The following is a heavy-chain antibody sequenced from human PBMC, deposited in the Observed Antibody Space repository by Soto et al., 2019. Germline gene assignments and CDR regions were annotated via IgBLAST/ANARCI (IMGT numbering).Heavy chain of an antibody. CDR1: GFTFSSHA. CDR3: AKGSRVLANWFDP. Sequence: GGSLRLSCAASGFTFSSHAMSWVRQAPGEGLEWVSGVTGSGSSTFYADSVKGRFTISRDNSKNTLYLQMNSLRAEDTAVYYCAKGSRVLANWFDPWGQGTLVTVS. J-gene: IGHJ5*02. V-gene: IGHV3-23*01. CDR2: VTGSGSST.